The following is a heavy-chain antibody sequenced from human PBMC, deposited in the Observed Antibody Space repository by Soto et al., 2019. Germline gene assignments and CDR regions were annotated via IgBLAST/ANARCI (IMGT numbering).Heavy chain of an antibody. CDR2: IMPIIGTA. V-gene: IGHV1-69*01. CDR1: GGTFSSHV. D-gene: IGHD3-10*01. CDR3: ARDLEFRDGNISHLDY. J-gene: IGHJ4*02. Sequence: QVQLVQSGAEVKKPGSSVKVSCKASGGTFSSHVFNWVRQAPGQGLEWMGGIMPIIGTANYAQKIQGRVTITADESTSTAYMELSSRRSEDTAVYYCARDLEFRDGNISHLDYWGQGTLVTVSS.